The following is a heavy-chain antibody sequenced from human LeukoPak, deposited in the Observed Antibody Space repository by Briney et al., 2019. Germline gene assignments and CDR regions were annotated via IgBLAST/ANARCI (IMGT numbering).Heavy chain of an antibody. CDR1: GGSISSYY. Sequence: SETLSLTCTVSGGSISSYYWSWIRQPPGKGLEWIGYIYYSGSTNYNPSLKSRVTMSVDTSKNQFSLKLSSVTAADTAVYYCARDQLLWFGESYFDYWGQGTLVTVSS. CDR2: IYYSGST. D-gene: IGHD3-10*01. V-gene: IGHV4-59*12. CDR3: ARDQLLWFGESYFDY. J-gene: IGHJ4*02.